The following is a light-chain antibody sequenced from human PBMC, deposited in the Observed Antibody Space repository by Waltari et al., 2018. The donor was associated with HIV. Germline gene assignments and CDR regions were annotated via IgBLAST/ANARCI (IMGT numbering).Light chain of an antibody. J-gene: IGLJ3*02. CDR2: END. Sequence: QSMVTQPPSVSAAPGHKVTISCPGSRSNIAVQSVSWFLPPPGAAPTPLIYENDIRPAGIPDRFSGSKSGTSATLAITGLQTGDEAVYYCGAWDTYLQTLVFGGGTKLAVL. CDR3: GAWDTYLQTLV. CDR1: RSNIAVQS. V-gene: IGLV1-51*02.